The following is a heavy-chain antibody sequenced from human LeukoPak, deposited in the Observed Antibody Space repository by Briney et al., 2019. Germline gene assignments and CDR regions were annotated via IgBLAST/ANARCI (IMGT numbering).Heavy chain of an antibody. CDR1: GFTFSTYW. CDR3: ATGAFHI. V-gene: IGHV3-7*01. Sequence: PGGSLRLSCAASGFTFSTYWMSWVRQAPGKGLEWVANIKQDGSDKYYVDSVKGRFTISRDNAKNSLFLQMNSLRAEDTAVFYCATGAFHIWGQGTMVTVSS. CDR2: IKQDGSDK. J-gene: IGHJ3*02.